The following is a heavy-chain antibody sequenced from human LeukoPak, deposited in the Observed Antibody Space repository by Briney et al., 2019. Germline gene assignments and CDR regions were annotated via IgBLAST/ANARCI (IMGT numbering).Heavy chain of an antibody. CDR1: GGSINGCF. Sequence: SETLSLTCTVSGGSINGCFWTWIRQPPGKGLEWIGYISDSGSTNYNPSLKSRVTLSVDSSNTEFSLRLNSVTAADTAVYYCARVFRGAVTSNWFDPWGQGTPVTVSS. CDR2: ISDSGST. D-gene: IGHD4-17*01. J-gene: IGHJ5*02. CDR3: ARVFRGAVTSNWFDP. V-gene: IGHV4-59*01.